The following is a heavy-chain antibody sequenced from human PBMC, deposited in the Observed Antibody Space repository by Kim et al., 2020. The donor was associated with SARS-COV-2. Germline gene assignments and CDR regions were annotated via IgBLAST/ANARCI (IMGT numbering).Heavy chain of an antibody. CDR2: IYYSGST. CDR1: GGSISSSSYY. Sequence: SETLSLTCTVSGGSISSSSYYWGWIRQPPGKGLEWIGSIYYSGSTYYNPSLKSRVTISVDTSKNQFSLKLSSVTAADTAAYYCARRGYSYGFGGRGGWYFDYWGQGTLVTVSS. J-gene: IGHJ4*02. CDR3: ARRGYSYGFGGRGGWYFDY. V-gene: IGHV4-39*01. D-gene: IGHD5-18*01.